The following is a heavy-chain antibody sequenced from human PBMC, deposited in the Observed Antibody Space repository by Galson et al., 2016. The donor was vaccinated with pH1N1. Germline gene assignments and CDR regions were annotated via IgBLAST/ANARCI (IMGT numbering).Heavy chain of an antibody. J-gene: IGHJ4*02. CDR1: RDTFINYA. CDR2: IIPILAPP. V-gene: IGHV1-69*10. CDR3: ARMSSGYNTIDS. Sequence: SVKVSCKASRDTFINYAFSWVRQPPGKALEWMGGIIPILAPPNYPQNFQGRVTISTDKSTTTAYMELTGLTSGDTAIYYCARMSSGYNTIDSWGQGTLITVSS. D-gene: IGHD6-25*01.